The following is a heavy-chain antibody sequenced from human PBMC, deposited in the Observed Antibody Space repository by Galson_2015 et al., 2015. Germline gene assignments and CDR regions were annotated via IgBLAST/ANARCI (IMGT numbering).Heavy chain of an antibody. Sequence: SLRLSCAASGFTFSSYGMHWVRQAPGKGLEWVAVISYDGSNKYYADSVKGRFTISRDNSKNTLYLQMNSLRAEDTAVYYCAKDNWVYWGQGTLVTVSS. J-gene: IGHJ4*02. CDR2: ISYDGSNK. CDR3: AKDNWVY. CDR1: GFTFSSYG. V-gene: IGHV3-30*18. D-gene: IGHD7-27*01.